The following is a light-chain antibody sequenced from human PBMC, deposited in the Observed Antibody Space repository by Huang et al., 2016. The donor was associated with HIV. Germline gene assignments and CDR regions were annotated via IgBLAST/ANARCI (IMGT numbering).Light chain of an antibody. Sequence: DIVMTQSPDSLAVSLGERATINCKSSQSVLYSSNNKNYLAWYQQKPGQPPKLLIYCASTRESGVPDRFSGSGSGTDFTLTISGLQAEDVAVYYCQQYYSTPPITFGQGTRLEIK. CDR1: QSVLYSSNNKNY. CDR3: QQYYSTPPIT. J-gene: IGKJ5*01. V-gene: IGKV4-1*01. CDR2: CAS.